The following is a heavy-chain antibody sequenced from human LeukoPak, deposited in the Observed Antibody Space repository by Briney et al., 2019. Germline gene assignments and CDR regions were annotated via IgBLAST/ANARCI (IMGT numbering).Heavy chain of an antibody. Sequence: SVEVSCKASGGTFSSYAISWVRQAPGQGLEWMGGIIPIFGTANYAQKFQGRVTITADESTSTAYMELSSLRSEDTAVYYCARGAAVAGSDAFDIWGQGTMVTVSS. V-gene: IGHV1-69*13. CDR3: ARGAAVAGSDAFDI. CDR2: IIPIFGTA. D-gene: IGHD6-19*01. J-gene: IGHJ3*02. CDR1: GGTFSSYA.